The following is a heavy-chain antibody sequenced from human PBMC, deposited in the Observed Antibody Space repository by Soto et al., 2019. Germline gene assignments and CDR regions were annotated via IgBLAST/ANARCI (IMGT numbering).Heavy chain of an antibody. J-gene: IGHJ3*02. CDR2: ISDSGGST. CDR3: GKDRRGGVGVFDI. D-gene: IGHD1-26*01. CDR1: GFTFDNYA. Sequence: EVQLLQSGGGLIQPGGSLRLSCAASGFTFDNYAMNWVRQAPGKGLEWVSIISDSGGSTYYTDSVKGRFTISRDNSKNTRYRKRNSPRDEDTAVYHCGKDRRGGVGVFDIWGQGTMVVVSS. V-gene: IGHV3-23*01.